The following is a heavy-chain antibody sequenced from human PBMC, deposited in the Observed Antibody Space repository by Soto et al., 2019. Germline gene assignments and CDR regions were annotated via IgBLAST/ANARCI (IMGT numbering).Heavy chain of an antibody. CDR2: IGAYNGDT. J-gene: IGHJ3*02. Sequence: QVQLVQSGAEVKKPGASVKVSCKASGYTFNNYGLSWVRQAPGQGLEWMGWIGAYNGDTNYAQILRGRVTLTTDTATSTAYIELRSLREDDTAMYYCARDILWFGASSWEDNFDIWGQGTMVTVSS. D-gene: IGHD3-10*01. CDR1: GYTFNNYG. V-gene: IGHV1-18*04. CDR3: ARDILWFGASSWEDNFDI.